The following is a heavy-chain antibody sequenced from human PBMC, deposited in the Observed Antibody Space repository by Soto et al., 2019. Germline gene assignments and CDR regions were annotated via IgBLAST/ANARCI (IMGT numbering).Heavy chain of an antibody. CDR2: IKKDGSEK. V-gene: IGHV3-7*04. CDR3: AGGAGWLIDY. CDR1: GFTFNAYC. J-gene: IGHJ4*02. D-gene: IGHD6-19*01. Sequence: EVQLVESGGALVQPGGSLRLSCTASGFTFNAYCMNWVRQAPGKGLEWVANIKKDGSEKYYLDSVKGRFTISRDNAKNSLYLQMSSLRDEDTAVYYCAGGAGWLIDYWGQGTLVTVS.